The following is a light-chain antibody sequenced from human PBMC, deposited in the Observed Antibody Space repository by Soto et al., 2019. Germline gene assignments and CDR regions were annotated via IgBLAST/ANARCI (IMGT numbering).Light chain of an antibody. CDR3: CSYAGSYTNYV. CDR1: SSDVGGYNY. Sequence: QSALTQPRSVSGSPGQSVTISCTGTSSDVGGYNYVSWYQQHPGKAPKLMIYDVSKRPSGVPDRFSGSKSGNTASLIISGLQAEDEADYYCCSYAGSYTNYVFGTGTKVTVL. J-gene: IGLJ1*01. V-gene: IGLV2-11*01. CDR2: DVS.